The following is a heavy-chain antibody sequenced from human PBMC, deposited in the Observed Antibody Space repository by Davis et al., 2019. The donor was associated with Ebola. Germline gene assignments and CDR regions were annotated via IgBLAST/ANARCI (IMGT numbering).Heavy chain of an antibody. Sequence: PGGSLRLSCAVYGGSFSGYYWSWIRQPPGKGLEWVGEINHSGSTNYNPSLKSRVTISVDTSKNQFSLKLSSVTAADTAVYYCARGRGTTVKGFLDYWGQGTLVTVSS. CDR1: GGSFSGYY. V-gene: IGHV4-34*01. CDR2: INHSGST. D-gene: IGHD3-3*01. J-gene: IGHJ4*02. CDR3: ARGRGTTVKGFLDY.